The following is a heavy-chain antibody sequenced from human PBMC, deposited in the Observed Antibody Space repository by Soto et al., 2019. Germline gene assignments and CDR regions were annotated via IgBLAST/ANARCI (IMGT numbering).Heavy chain of an antibody. CDR3: AKDLYGDYLSAAAVRGITCDY. V-gene: IGHV3-30*18. Sequence: QVQLVESGGGVVQPGRSLRLSCAASGFTFSSYGMHWVRQAPGKGLEWVAVISYDGSNKYYADSVKGRFTISRDNSKNTLYLQMNSLRAEDTAVYYCAKDLYGDYLSAAAVRGITCDYWGQGTLVTVSS. CDR2: ISYDGSNK. CDR1: GFTFSSYG. J-gene: IGHJ4*02. D-gene: IGHD4-17*01.